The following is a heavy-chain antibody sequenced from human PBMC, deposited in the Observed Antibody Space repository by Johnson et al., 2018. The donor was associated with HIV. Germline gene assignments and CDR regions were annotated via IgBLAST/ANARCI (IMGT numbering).Heavy chain of an antibody. CDR2: ISYDGSNK. V-gene: IGHV3-30*03. CDR3: AREAGTAFEI. J-gene: IGHJ3*02. Sequence: QVQLMESGGGLVQPGGYLRLSCAASGFSFSRFGLSWVRQAPGKGLEWVAVISYDGSNKYYADSGKGRFTISRDYSKDTLYLQMNSLRAEDTAGYYCAREAGTAFEIWDQGTMVTVSS. CDR1: GFSFSRFG.